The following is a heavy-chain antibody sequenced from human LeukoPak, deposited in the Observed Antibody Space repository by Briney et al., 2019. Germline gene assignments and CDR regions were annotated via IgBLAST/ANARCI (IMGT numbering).Heavy chain of an antibody. CDR3: ATTYSTSSGTFDI. CDR2: ISGDGGST. Sequence: PGGSLRLSCAASGFTFSSYAMSWVRQSPGKGLEWVSTISGDGGSTYYADSMKGRFTISRDNSKNTVYLQMNRLRAEDTAVYYCATTYSTSSGTFDIWGQGTMVTVSS. D-gene: IGHD6-6*01. V-gene: IGHV3-23*01. CDR1: GFTFSSYA. J-gene: IGHJ3*02.